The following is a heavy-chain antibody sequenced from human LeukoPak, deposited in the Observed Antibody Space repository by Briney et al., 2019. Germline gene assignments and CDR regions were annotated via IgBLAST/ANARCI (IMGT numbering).Heavy chain of an antibody. V-gene: IGHV4-30-2*01. CDR3: ATGNSGYSGYDLDY. D-gene: IGHD5-12*01. CDR2: IYHSGST. Sequence: SETLSLTCAVSGGSISSGGYSWSWIRQPPGKGLEWIGYIYHSGSTYYNPSLKSRVTISVDRSKNQFSLKLSSVTAADTAVYYCATGNSGYSGYDLDYWGQGTLVTVSS. J-gene: IGHJ4*02. CDR1: GGSISSGGYS.